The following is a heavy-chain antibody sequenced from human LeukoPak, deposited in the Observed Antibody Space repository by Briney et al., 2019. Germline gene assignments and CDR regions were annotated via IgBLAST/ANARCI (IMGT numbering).Heavy chain of an antibody. CDR3: ARGLPGRYSSSWPEYFQH. D-gene: IGHD6-13*01. J-gene: IGHJ1*01. CDR2: IIPIFGTA. CDR1: GGTFSSYA. Sequence: SVKVSCKASGGTFSSYAISWVRQAPGQGLEWMGGIIPIFGTANYAQKFQGRVTITADKSTSTAYMELSSLRSEDTAVYYCARGLPGRYSSSWPEYFQHWGQGTLVTVSS. V-gene: IGHV1-69*06.